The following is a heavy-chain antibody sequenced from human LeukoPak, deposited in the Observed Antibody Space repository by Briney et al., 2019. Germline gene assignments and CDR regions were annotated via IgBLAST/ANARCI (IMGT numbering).Heavy chain of an antibody. CDR1: GFTFSSYV. V-gene: IGHV3-48*02. CDR3: ARDSDWAFDN. Sequence: GGSLRLSCAASGFTFSSYVMSWVRQAPGKGLERVSYINHNAETIYYADSVKGRFTISRDNAKNVLYLQMNRLGDGDTAVYYCARDSDWAFDNWGQGTLVTVSS. CDR2: INHNAETI. J-gene: IGHJ4*02. D-gene: IGHD2-21*02.